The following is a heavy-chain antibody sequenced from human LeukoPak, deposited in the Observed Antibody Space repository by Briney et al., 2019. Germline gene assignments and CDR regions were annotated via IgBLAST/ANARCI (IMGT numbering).Heavy chain of an antibody. Sequence: SQTLSLTCTVSGGSISSGSYYWSWIRQPAGKGLEWIGRIYTSGSTNYNPSLKNRVTISVETSKNQFSLKLISVTAADTAVYYCARGQYQLLLFDPWGQGTLVTVSS. J-gene: IGHJ5*02. V-gene: IGHV4-61*02. CDR1: GGSISSGSYY. CDR2: IYTSGST. CDR3: ARGQYQLLLFDP. D-gene: IGHD2-2*01.